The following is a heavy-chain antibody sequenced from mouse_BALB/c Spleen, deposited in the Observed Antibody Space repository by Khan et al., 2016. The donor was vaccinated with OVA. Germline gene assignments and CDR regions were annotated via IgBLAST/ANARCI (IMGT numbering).Heavy chain of an antibody. CDR1: GFTFSPYS. D-gene: IGHD4-1*01. CDR3: ATHLTGSFAY. CDR2: INSDGDYT. V-gene: IGHV5-6*01. J-gene: IGHJ3*01. Sequence: EVELVESGGDLVKSGGSLKLSCAASGFTFSPYSMSWVRQTPDKRLEWVATINSDGDYTYYPDSVEGRFNISRDNAKNTLYLQMNSLKSEDTAMYYCATHLTGSFAYWGQGTLGTVSA.